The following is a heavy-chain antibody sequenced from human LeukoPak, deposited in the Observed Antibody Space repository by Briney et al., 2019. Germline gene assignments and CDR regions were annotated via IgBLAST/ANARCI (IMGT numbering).Heavy chain of an antibody. J-gene: IGHJ4*02. V-gene: IGHV4-59*01. CDR3: ARGRVAYSAYYFDY. D-gene: IGHD2-15*01. Sequence: ASETLSLTCTVSGDSITNYFWSWIRQPSGKGLEWIGYIYYTGNTNYKPSLKSRVTISVDTSTNQFSLRLRSVTAADTAVYYCARGRVAYSAYYFDYWGRGTLVTVSS. CDR1: GDSITNYF. CDR2: IYYTGNT.